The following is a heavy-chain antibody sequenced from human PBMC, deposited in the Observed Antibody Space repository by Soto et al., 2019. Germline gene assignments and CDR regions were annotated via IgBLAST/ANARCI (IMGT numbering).Heavy chain of an antibody. V-gene: IGHV3-21*01. J-gene: IGHJ4*02. CDR1: GFTFSSYS. D-gene: IGHD3-3*01. CDR2: ISSSSSYI. CDR3: ARDNGGGTYYDFWSGYYNGGTTLFDY. Sequence: EVQLVESGGGLVKPGGSLRLSCAASGFTFSSYSMNWVRQAPGKGLEWVSSISSSSSYIYYADSVKGRFTISRDNAKNSLYLQMNSLRAEDTAVYYCARDNGGGTYYDFWSGYYNGGTTLFDYWGQGTLVTVSS.